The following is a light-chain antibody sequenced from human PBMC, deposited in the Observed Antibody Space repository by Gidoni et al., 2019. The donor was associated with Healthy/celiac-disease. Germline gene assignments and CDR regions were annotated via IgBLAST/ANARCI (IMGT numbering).Light chain of an antibody. CDR2: AAS. CDR1: PGISNY. Sequence: DIPMTQSPSSLSASVGDRVTITCRASPGISNYLAWYQQKPGKVPKLLIYAASTLQSGVPSRFSGSGSGTDFTRTISSLQPEDVATYYCQKYNSAPRTFGQGTKVEIK. J-gene: IGKJ1*01. CDR3: QKYNSAPRT. V-gene: IGKV1-27*01.